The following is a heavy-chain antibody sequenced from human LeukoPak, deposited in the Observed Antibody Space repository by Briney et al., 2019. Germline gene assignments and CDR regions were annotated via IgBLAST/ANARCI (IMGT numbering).Heavy chain of an antibody. CDR2: IYYSGST. Sequence: PSETLSLTCTVSGGSISSSSYYWGWIRQPPGKGLEWIGSIYYSGSTYYNPSLKSRVTISVDTSKNQFSLKLSSVTAADTAVYYCARDGQLVQNYWGQGTLVTVSS. CDR3: ARDGQLVQNY. J-gene: IGHJ4*02. V-gene: IGHV4-39*07. CDR1: GGSISSSSYY. D-gene: IGHD6-13*01.